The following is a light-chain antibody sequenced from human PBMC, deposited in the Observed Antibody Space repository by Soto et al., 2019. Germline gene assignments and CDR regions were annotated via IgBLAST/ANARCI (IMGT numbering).Light chain of an antibody. CDR1: HTIRNY. J-gene: IGKJ4*01. Sequence: DIQMTQSPSSLSASVGDRVTISCRASHTIRNYLNWYQQKPGKAPKVLIYTASSLQRGVPSRISGSGSGTDFTLTISSLQPEDFGTYYCQQSYSSPLTFGGGTKVEIK. CDR3: QQSYSSPLT. V-gene: IGKV1-39*01. CDR2: TAS.